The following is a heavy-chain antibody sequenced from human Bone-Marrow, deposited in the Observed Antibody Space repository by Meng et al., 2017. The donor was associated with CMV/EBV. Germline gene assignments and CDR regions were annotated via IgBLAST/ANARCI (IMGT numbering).Heavy chain of an antibody. CDR2: IKQDGSEK. Sequence: GESLKISCAASGFTFSSYWMSWVRQAPGKGLEWVANIKQDGSEKYYVDSVKGRFTISRDNAKNSLYLQMNSLRAEDTAVYYCARDPSVLDQWVDYWGQGTLVTVSS. V-gene: IGHV3-7*01. CDR1: GFTFSSYW. CDR3: ARDPSVLDQWVDY. J-gene: IGHJ4*02. D-gene: IGHD1-26*01.